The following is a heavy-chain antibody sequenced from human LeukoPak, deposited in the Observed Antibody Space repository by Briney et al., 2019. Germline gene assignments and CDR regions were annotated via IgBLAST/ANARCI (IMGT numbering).Heavy chain of an antibody. CDR2: IKKDGSET. Sequence: PGGSLRLSCAASGFTFSTYWLTWVRQAPGKGLEWVASIKKDGSETYYADSLKGRFTISRDNAKNSVYLQLNSLRAEDTAVYYCARDEEYSSYVYWGQGTLVTVSS. J-gene: IGHJ4*02. V-gene: IGHV3-7*01. CDR3: ARDEEYSSYVY. D-gene: IGHD4-11*01. CDR1: GFTFSTYW.